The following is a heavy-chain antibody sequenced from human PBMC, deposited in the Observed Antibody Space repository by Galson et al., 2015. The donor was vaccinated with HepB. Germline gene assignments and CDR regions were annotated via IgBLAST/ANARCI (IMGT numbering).Heavy chain of an antibody. V-gene: IGHV1-18*01. CDR3: ARDESGGSGSYYPSFDY. Sequence: SVKVSCKASGYTFTSYGISWVRQAPGQGLEWMGWISAYNGNTNYAQKLQGRVTMTTDTSTSTAYMELRSLRSDDTAVYYCARDESGGSGSYYPSFDYWGQGTLVTVSS. D-gene: IGHD3-10*01. CDR1: GYTFTSYG. J-gene: IGHJ4*02. CDR2: ISAYNGNT.